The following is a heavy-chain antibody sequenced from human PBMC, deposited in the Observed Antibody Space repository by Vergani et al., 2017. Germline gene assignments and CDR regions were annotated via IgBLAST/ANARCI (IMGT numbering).Heavy chain of an antibody. D-gene: IGHD3-16*02. CDR3: AGEGFYESMRGTYRPPSYYGMRG. J-gene: IGHJ6*02. V-gene: IGHV1-18*01. CDR2: VSPYKGNT. Sequence: QSQLVQSGDEVKKPGASVKVSCKTSGYSFINYGISWVRQAPGQGLEWLGWVSPYKGNTNYGQKIQGRVTMTTDTSTRTAYMQLRSLTFDDTAVYYCAGEGFYESMRGTYRPPSYYGMRGWSQGSKVTVSS. CDR1: GYSFINYG.